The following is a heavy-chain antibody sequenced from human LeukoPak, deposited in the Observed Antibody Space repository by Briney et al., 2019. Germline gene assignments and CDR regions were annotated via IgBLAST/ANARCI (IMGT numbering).Heavy chain of an antibody. D-gene: IGHD3-22*01. CDR3: ARDTGWNYYDSSGYYGPTY. CDR1: GGTFSSYA. Sequence: GVSVKVSCKASGGTFSSYAISWVRQAPGQGLEWMGWISAYNGNTNYAQKLQGRVTMTTDTSTSTAYMELRSLRSDDTAVYYCARDTGWNYYDSSGYYGPTYWGQGTLVTVSS. CDR2: ISAYNGNT. V-gene: IGHV1-18*01. J-gene: IGHJ4*02.